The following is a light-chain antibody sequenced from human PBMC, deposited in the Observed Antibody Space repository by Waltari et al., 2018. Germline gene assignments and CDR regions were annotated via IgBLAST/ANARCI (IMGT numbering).Light chain of an antibody. Sequence: EIVLTQPPGTLSLSPGERATLSCRASQSVGRTLAWYQQKPGQAPRLLIYGASNRATGTPDRFSGSGSGTDFSLTISRLDPADFAVYYCQHYVRLPVAFGQGTTGEIK. CDR2: GAS. V-gene: IGKV3-20*01. J-gene: IGKJ1*01. CDR3: QHYVRLPVA. CDR1: QSVGRT.